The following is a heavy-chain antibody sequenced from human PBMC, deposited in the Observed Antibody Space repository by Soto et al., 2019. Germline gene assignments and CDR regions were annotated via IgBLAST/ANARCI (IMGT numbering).Heavy chain of an antibody. CDR1: GYSFTSYW. Sequence: GESLKISGKGSGYSFTSYWIGWVRQMPGKGLEWMGIIYPGDSDTRYSPSFQGQVTISADKSISTAYLQWSSLKASDTAMYYCARVAAAGIYYYYYGMDVWGQGTTVTVSS. V-gene: IGHV5-51*01. J-gene: IGHJ6*02. D-gene: IGHD6-13*01. CDR3: ARVAAAGIYYYYYGMDV. CDR2: IYPGDSDT.